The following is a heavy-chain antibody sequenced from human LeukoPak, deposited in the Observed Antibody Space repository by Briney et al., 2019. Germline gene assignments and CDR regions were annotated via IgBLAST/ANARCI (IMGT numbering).Heavy chain of an antibody. CDR2: ISAYNGNT. V-gene: IGHV1-18*01. Sequence: ASVKVSCKASGYTFTSYSISWVRQAPGQGLEWMGWISAYNGNTNYAQKLQGRVTMTTDTSTSTAYMELRSLRSDDTAVYYCARVGDILADYYAVDYWGQGTLITVSS. CDR1: GYTFTSYS. CDR3: ARVGDILADYYAVDY. J-gene: IGHJ4*02. D-gene: IGHD3-9*01.